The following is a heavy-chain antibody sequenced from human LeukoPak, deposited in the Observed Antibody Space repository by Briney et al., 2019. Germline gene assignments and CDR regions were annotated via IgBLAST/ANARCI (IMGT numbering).Heavy chain of an antibody. D-gene: IGHD2-2*01. V-gene: IGHV4-61*02. J-gene: IGHJ5*02. CDR1: GGSISSGSYY. Sequence: PSETLSLTCTVSGGSISSGSYYWSWIRQPAGKGLEWIGRIYTSGSTNCNPSLKSRVTISVDTSKNQFSLKLSSVTAADTAVYYCARSRYQLLPGYNWFDPWGQGTLVTVSS. CDR3: ARSRYQLLPGYNWFDP. CDR2: IYTSGST.